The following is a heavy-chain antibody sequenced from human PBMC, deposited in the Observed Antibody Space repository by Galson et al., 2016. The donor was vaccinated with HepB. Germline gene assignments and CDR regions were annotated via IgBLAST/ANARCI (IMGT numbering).Heavy chain of an antibody. V-gene: IGHV3-30*18. CDR3: AKRHEYCPPVGCSVDY. J-gene: IGHJ4*02. CDR2: DSMDGRRK. Sequence: SLRLSCAASGFTFSAHGMHWVRQAPGKGLEWLSADSMDGRRKFYADSVKGRFTIPRDNSNNMLFLQMDRLRPDDTAVYYCAKRHEYCPPVGCSVDYWGQGTLVSVSS. CDR1: GFTFSAHG. D-gene: IGHD2/OR15-2a*01.